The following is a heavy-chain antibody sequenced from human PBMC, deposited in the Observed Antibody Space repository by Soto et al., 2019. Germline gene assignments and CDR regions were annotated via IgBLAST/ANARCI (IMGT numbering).Heavy chain of an antibody. CDR3: ARHYSAMGV. CDR2: IYSDNNT. V-gene: IGHV3-53*02. J-gene: IGHJ6*02. Sequence: EVQLVETGGDLIQPGGSLRLSCAASGFTVSSDSMTWVRQAPGKGLEWISIIYSDNNTDYADSVKGRFSISRDTSKNILYLQMNSLRDECTAEYYCARHYSAMGVWGQGTTVTVSS. CDR1: GFTVSSDS.